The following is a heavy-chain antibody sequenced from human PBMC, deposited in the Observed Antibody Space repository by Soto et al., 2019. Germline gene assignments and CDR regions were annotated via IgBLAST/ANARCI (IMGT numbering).Heavy chain of an antibody. CDR3: ARGEKFGELLYGYYFDY. V-gene: IGHV4-34*01. CDR2: INHSGST. Sequence: SETLSLSCAVVGGSCSGYYWSWIRQHPGKGLEWIGEINHSGSTNYNPSLKSRVTISVDTSKNQFSLKLSSVTAADTAVYYCARGEKFGELLYGYYFDYWGQGTLVTVSS. D-gene: IGHD3-10*01. J-gene: IGHJ4*02. CDR1: GGSCSGYY.